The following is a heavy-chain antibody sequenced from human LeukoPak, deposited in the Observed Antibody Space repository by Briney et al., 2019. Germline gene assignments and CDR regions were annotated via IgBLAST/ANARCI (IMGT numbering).Heavy chain of an antibody. V-gene: IGHV4-4*07. CDR2: IYTSGST. J-gene: IGHJ5*02. D-gene: IGHD3-10*01. Sequence: SETLSLTCTVSGGSISTYYWSWIRQPAGKGLEWIGRIYTSGSTNYNPSLKSRVTMSVDTSKSQFSLKLSSVTAADTAVYYCARGDYYGSGTNWFDPWGQGTLVTVSS. CDR3: ARGDYYGSGTNWFDP. CDR1: GGSISTYY.